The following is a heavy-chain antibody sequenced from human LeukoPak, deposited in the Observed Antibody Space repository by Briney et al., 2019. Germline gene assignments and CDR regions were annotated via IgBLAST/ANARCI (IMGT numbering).Heavy chain of an antibody. J-gene: IGHJ5*02. Sequence: SETLSLTCTVSGGSISSSSYYWGWIRQPPGKGLEWIGSIYYSGSTYYNPSLKSRVTISVDTSKNQFSLKLSSVTAADTAVYYCARGVRGQQLVPIGWFDPWGQGTLVTVSS. V-gene: IGHV4-39*07. CDR1: GGSISSSSYY. CDR3: ARGVRGQQLVPIGWFDP. D-gene: IGHD6-13*01. CDR2: IYYSGST.